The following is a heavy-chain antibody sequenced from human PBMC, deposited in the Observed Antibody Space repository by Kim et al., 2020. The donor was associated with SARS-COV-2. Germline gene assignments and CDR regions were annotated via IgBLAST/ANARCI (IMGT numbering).Heavy chain of an antibody. CDR3: ARCRYSYGSNWVDP. CDR2: INTNTGNP. Sequence: ASVKVSCKASGYTFTSYAMNWVRQAPGQGLEWMGWINTNTGNPTYAQGFTGRIVFYLDISVSTAYLQSSSLKAEDTAVDYCARCRYSYGSNWVDPGGQGTLVTVSS. D-gene: IGHD5-18*01. J-gene: IGHJ5*02. CDR1: GYTFTSYA. V-gene: IGHV7-4-1*02.